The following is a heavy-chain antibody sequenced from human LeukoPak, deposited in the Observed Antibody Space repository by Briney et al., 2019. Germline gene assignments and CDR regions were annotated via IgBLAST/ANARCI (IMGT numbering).Heavy chain of an antibody. J-gene: IGHJ5*02. Sequence: TSETLSLTCTVSGGSIGSYYWSWIRQPPGKRLEWIASIYYSGTTSYNPSLKSRVTISLDTSKNQFSLKLTSVTAADTAVYYCARPLVRGVMLDWFDPWGQGTLVTVSS. CDR1: GGSIGSYY. V-gene: IGHV4-59*08. CDR2: IYYSGTT. D-gene: IGHD3-10*01. CDR3: ARPLVRGVMLDWFDP.